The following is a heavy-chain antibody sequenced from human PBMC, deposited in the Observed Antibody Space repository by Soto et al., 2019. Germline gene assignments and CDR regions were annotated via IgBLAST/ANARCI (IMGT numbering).Heavy chain of an antibody. CDR2: IIPIFGTA. V-gene: IGHV1-69*13. J-gene: IGHJ6*02. CDR3: ASQGGTTRRAPYGMDV. D-gene: IGHD1-7*01. Sequence: ASVKVSCKASGGTFSSYAISWVRQAPGQGLEWMGGIIPIFGTANYAQKFQGRVTITADESTSTAYMELSSLRSEDTAVYYCASQGGTTRRAPYGMDVWGQRTTVTVSS. CDR1: GGTFSSYA.